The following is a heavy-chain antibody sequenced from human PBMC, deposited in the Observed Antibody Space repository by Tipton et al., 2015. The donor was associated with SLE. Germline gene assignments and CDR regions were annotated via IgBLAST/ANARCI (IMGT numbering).Heavy chain of an antibody. CDR3: ASVYYDYGPF. CDR1: GGSFSGYY. CDR2: INHSGST. V-gene: IGHV4-34*01. D-gene: IGHD3-16*01. J-gene: IGHJ4*02. Sequence: TLSLTCAVYGGSFSGYYWSWIRQPPGKGLEWIGEINHSGSTNYNPSLKGRVTISVDTSKNQFSLKLSSVTAADTAVYYCASVYYDYGPFWGQGTLVTVSS.